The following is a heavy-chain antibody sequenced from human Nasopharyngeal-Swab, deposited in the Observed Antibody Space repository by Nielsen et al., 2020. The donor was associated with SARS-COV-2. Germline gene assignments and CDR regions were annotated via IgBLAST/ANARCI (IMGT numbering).Heavy chain of an antibody. CDR2: INPNSGGT. J-gene: IGHJ6*02. CDR1: GYTFTGYY. Sequence: VKVSCKASGYTFTGYYMHWVRQAPGQGLEWMGWINPNSGGTNYAQKFQGWVTMTRDTSISTAYMELSRLRSDDTAVYYCARDLDYDFPYGMDVWGQGTTVTVSS. CDR3: ARDLDYDFPYGMDV. V-gene: IGHV1-2*04. D-gene: IGHD3-3*01.